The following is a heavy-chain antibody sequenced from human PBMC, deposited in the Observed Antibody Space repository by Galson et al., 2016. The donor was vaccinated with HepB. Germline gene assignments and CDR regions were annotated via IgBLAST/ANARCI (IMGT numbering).Heavy chain of an antibody. J-gene: IGHJ4*02. V-gene: IGHV3-21*04. CDR2: ISGNSVYI. CDR1: GITFSSNS. Sequence: SLRLSCAASGITFSSNSMYWVRQAPGKGLQWVSSISGNSVYIYYAVSVKGRFTISRDNSKNLLYLQMNSLRADDTALYYCARDGYNDVAFDYWGQGTLVTVSS. D-gene: IGHD5-24*01. CDR3: ARDGYNDVAFDY.